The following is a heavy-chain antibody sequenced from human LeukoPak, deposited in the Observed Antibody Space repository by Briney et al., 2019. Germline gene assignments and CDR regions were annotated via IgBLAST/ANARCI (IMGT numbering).Heavy chain of an antibody. CDR3: AKGPRGYSLVPTYFDY. V-gene: IGHV3-9*01. D-gene: IGHD5-18*01. J-gene: IGHJ4*02. Sequence: GGSLRLSCAASGFAFDDYAMHWVRQAPGKGLEWVSGISWNSGSIGYADSVKGRFTFSRDNAKNSLYLQMNSLRAEDTALYYCAKGPRGYSLVPTYFDYWGQGTLVTVSS. CDR1: GFAFDDYA. CDR2: ISWNSGSI.